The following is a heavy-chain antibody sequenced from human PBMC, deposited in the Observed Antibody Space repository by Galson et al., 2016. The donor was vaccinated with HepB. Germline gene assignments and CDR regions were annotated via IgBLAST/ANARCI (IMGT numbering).Heavy chain of an antibody. CDR3: TTAHGGDYYYAMDV. V-gene: IGHV3-15*07. CDR2: IRSRADGGTT. D-gene: IGHD3-16*01. CDR1: GFTFTNTW. Sequence: SLRLSCAASGFTFTNTWMNWVRQAPGKGLEWVGRIRSRADGGTTDYSAPVQGRFPVSRDDSKKTLYLQMNSLTTDNTAVYFCTTAHGGDYYYAMDVWGQGTTVTVSS. J-gene: IGHJ6*02.